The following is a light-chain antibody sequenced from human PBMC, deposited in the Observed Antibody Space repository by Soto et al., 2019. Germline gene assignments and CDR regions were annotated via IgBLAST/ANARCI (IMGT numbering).Light chain of an antibody. CDR2: GAS. CDR3: HHYGSPRYMFS. CDR1: ESGASNY. Sequence: EIVLTQSPGTLSLSPGERGTLSCRSSESGASNYLAWYQHKAGQAPRLLIYGASSRAPGIPDRFSGSGSGTDFTLTISRLEPEDFAVYYCHHYGSPRYMFSCGQGTKLEIK. J-gene: IGKJ2*01. V-gene: IGKV3-20*01.